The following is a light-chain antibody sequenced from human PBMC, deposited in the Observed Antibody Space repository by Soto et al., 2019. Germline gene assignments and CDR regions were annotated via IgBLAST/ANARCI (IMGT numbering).Light chain of an antibody. CDR2: AAS. J-gene: IGKJ2*01. CDR1: QGISSL. V-gene: IGKV1-17*01. CDR3: LQHSNYPYS. Sequence: DIQMTQSPSSLSASVGDRVTITCRASQGISSLLGWYQQNPGKAPKRLIYAASSLQGGVPSRFSGSGSGTEFTLTIRSLQPEDFATYYCLQHSNYPYSFGQGTKLEIK.